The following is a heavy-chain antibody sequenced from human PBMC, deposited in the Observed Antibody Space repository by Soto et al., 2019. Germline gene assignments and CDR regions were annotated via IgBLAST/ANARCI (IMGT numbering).Heavy chain of an antibody. CDR3: ARDLGDYGDYLYYHYAMDV. CDR1: GFDFDSYT. J-gene: IGHJ6*02. V-gene: IGHV3-21*06. D-gene: IGHD4-17*01. CDR2: MSSRGSYI. Sequence: EVQLAESGGGLVKPGGSLRLSCVASGFDFDSYTIHWVRQAPGKGLEWVSFMSSRGSYIFYADSVKGRFTISRDNAKSILYLQMNSLRAEDTAVYYCARDLGDYGDYLYYHYAMDVWGQATTVTVSS.